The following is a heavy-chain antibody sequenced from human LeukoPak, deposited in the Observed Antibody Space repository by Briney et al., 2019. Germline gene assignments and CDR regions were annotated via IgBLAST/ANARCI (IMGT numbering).Heavy chain of an antibody. J-gene: IGHJ6*03. CDR1: GGTFSTYR. Sequence: SVKVSCKASGGTFSTYRITWVRQAPGQGLEWMGRIIPIFGTANYAQKFQGRVTITADESTSTAYMELSSLRSEDTAVYYCARMTRSYDFWSGPGNYYYYMDVWGKGTTVTVSS. D-gene: IGHD3-3*01. CDR2: IIPIFGTA. CDR3: ARMTRSYDFWSGPGNYYYYMDV. V-gene: IGHV1-69*13.